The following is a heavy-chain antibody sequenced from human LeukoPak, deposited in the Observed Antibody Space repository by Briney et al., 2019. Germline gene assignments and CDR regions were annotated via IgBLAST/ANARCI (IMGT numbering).Heavy chain of an antibody. Sequence: SVKVSCKASGGTFSSYTISWVRQAPGQGLEWMGRIIPILGIANYAQKFQGRVTITADKSTSTAYMELSSLRSEDTAVYYCARELSGYAFDIWGQGTMVTVSS. CDR3: ARELSGYAFDI. CDR1: GGTFSSYT. D-gene: IGHD1-26*01. CDR2: IIPILGIA. V-gene: IGHV1-69*04. J-gene: IGHJ3*02.